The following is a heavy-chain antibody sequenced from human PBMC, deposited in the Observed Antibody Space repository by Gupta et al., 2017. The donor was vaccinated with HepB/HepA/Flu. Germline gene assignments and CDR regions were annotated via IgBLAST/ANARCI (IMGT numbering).Heavy chain of an antibody. CDR1: GFTFSSYA. J-gene: IGHJ4*02. Sequence: EVQLLESGGGLVQPGGSLRLSCAASGFTFSSYAMSWVRQAPGKGLEWVSTISGSAVGTYYADSVKGRFTISRDNSKNMLYLQMNSLRAEDTAVYYCVRVDRIVVVVGAAGLDFWGQGTLVTVS. D-gene: IGHD2-15*01. V-gene: IGHV3-23*01. CDR2: ISGSAVGT. CDR3: VRVDRIVVVVGAAGLDF.